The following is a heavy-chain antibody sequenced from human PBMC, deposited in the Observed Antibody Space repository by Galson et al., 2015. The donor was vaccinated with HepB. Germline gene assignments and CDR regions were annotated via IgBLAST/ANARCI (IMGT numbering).Heavy chain of an antibody. D-gene: IGHD3-22*01. CDR3: ARELYYYDSSGCRALYYYYYMDV. Sequence: SVKVSCKASGGTFSSYAISWVRQAPGQGLEWMGGIIPIFGTANYAQKFQGRVTITADESTSTAYMELSSLRSEDTAVYYCARELYYYDSSGCRALYYYYYMDVWGKGTTVTVSS. CDR1: GGTFSSYA. J-gene: IGHJ6*03. CDR2: IIPIFGTA. V-gene: IGHV1-69*13.